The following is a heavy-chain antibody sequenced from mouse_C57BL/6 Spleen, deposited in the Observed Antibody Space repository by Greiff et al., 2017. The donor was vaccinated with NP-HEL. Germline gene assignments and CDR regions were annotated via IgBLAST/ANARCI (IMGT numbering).Heavy chain of an antibody. D-gene: IGHD1-1*02. V-gene: IGHV14-2*01. J-gene: IGHJ3*01. CDR1: GFNIKDYY. CDR2: IDPEDGET. Sequence: VQLQQSGAELVKPGASVKLSCTASGFNIKDYYMHWVKQRTEQGLEWIGRIDPEDGETKYVPKFQGKATITADTSSNTAYLQLSSLTADDTAVYYCASHGPFAYWGQGTLVTVSA. CDR3: ASHGPFAY.